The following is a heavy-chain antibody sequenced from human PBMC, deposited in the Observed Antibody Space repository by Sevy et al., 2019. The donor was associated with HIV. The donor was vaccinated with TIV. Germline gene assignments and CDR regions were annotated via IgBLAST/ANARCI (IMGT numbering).Heavy chain of an antibody. V-gene: IGHV3-7*01. J-gene: IGHJ6*02. CDR1: GFTFSTYW. CDR3: ARDNATVSRRGLRYYYYGTDV. Sequence: GGSLRLSCAASGFTFSTYWMSWFRQAPGKGLEWVANINEDGTEKFYVDSVKGRFTMSSDKAKNSLYLQMNSLRAEDAAVYYCARDNATVSRRGLRYYYYGTDVWGQGTTVTVS. D-gene: IGHD2-2*01. CDR2: INEDGTEK.